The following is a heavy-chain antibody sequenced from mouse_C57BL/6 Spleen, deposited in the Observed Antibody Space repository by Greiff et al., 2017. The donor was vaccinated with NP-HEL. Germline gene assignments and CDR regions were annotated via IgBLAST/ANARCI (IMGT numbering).Heavy chain of an antibody. CDR2: IYPGDGDT. CDR1: GYAFSSSW. CDR3: ATGYYAYFDY. V-gene: IGHV1-82*01. J-gene: IGHJ2*01. Sequence: QVQLKESGPELVKPGASVKISCKASGYAFSSSWMNWVKQRPGKGLEWIGRIYPGDGDTPYNGKFKGKATLTADKSSSTAYMQLSSLTSEDSAVYFCATGYYAYFDYWGQGTTLTVSS. D-gene: IGHD1-1*01.